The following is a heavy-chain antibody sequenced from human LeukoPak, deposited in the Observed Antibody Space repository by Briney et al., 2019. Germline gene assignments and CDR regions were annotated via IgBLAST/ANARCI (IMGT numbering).Heavy chain of an antibody. J-gene: IGHJ4*02. D-gene: IGHD6-19*01. Sequence: GGSLRLSCTASGFSVSTYPMAWVRQAPGKGLQWVSTITASGTDTFYADSVKGRFTISRDNSKNTLSLQMNSLRAEDTALYYCAKYSSGWVNDYWGQGTLVTVSS. CDR3: AKYSSGWVNDY. CDR2: ITASGTDT. CDR1: GFSVSTYP. V-gene: IGHV3-23*01.